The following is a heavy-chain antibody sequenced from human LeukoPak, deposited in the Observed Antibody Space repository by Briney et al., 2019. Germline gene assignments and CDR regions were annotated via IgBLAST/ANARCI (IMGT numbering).Heavy chain of an antibody. CDR1: GYTLTGYY. V-gene: IGHV1-2*02. J-gene: IGHJ4*02. CDR2: INPNSGGT. CDR3: ARGPHIAAAAQY. Sequence: ASVKVSCKASGYTLTGYYMHWVRQAPGQGLEWMGWINPNSGGTNYAQKFQGRVTMTRDTSISTAYMELSRLRSDDTAVYYCARGPHIAAAAQYWGQGTLVTVSS. D-gene: IGHD6-13*01.